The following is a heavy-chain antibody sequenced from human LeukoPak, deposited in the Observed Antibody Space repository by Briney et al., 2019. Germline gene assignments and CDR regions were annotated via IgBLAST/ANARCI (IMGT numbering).Heavy chain of an antibody. J-gene: IGHJ5*02. D-gene: IGHD6-19*01. CDR3: ARDPSSGWYLKGWFDP. V-gene: IGHV3-53*01. Sequence: PGGSLRLSCTASGFTVSGNYMNWVRQAPGKGLEWVSVIYTDGNIYYADSVRGRFTISKDNSKNTVDLLMNSLRAEDTAVYYCARDPSSGWYLKGWFDPWGQGTLVTVSS. CDR2: IYTDGNI. CDR1: GFTVSGNY.